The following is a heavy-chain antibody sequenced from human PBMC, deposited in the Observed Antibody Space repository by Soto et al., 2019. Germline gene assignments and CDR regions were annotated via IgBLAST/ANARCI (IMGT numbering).Heavy chain of an antibody. V-gene: IGHV4-59*01. Sequence: SETLSLTCTVSGDSITSYNWNWLRQPPGKELKWIGYFYSSGSTNYNPFLKIRVTISVDTSRNQFSLKVNSVTAADTALYYCARRAVVAVTGSLDNWLDPWGQGILVTVSS. CDR2: FYSSGST. CDR3: ARRAVVAVTGSLDNWLDP. D-gene: IGHD2-21*01. J-gene: IGHJ5*02. CDR1: GDSITSYN.